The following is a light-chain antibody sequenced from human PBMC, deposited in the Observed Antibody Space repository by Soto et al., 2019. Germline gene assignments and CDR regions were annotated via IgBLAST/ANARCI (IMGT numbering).Light chain of an antibody. CDR1: TSNIGSNT. CDR2: TNN. Sequence: QPVLTQPPSASGTPGQTVTISCSGSTSNIGSNTVNWYHQVPGTAPKLLIYTNNLRPSGVPDRFSASVSGTSASLAISHLQSVDEGDFYCAAWDGALNGVVFGGGTQLTVL. J-gene: IGLJ3*02. V-gene: IGLV1-44*01. CDR3: AAWDGALNGVV.